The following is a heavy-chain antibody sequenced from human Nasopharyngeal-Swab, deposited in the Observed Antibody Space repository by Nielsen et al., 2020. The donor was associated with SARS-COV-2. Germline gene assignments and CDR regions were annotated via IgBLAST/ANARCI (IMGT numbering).Heavy chain of an antibody. J-gene: IGHJ4*02. CDR2: IWYDGSNK. V-gene: IGHV3-33*01. D-gene: IGHD2-15*01. Sequence: WIRQPPGKGLEWVAVIWYDGSNKYYADSVEGRFTISRDNSKNTLYLQMNSLRAEDTAVYYCARDSGGYCSGGSCYPHYYFDYWGQGTLVTVSS. CDR3: ARDSGGYCSGGSCYPHYYFDY.